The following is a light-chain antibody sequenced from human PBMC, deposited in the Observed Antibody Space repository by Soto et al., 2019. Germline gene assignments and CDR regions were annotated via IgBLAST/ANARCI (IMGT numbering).Light chain of an antibody. Sequence: QSVLTQPPSASGTPGQTVSISFSGTSSNMRTNTVNWYQHLPVTAPKLIIYSNDHLPSVVPDRFSASKSGTSASLAINGLQSADEAVYYCEAWDDSLAWVFGGGTQLTVL. J-gene: IGLJ7*01. CDR3: EAWDDSLAWV. CDR1: SSNMRTNT. V-gene: IGLV1-44*01. CDR2: SND.